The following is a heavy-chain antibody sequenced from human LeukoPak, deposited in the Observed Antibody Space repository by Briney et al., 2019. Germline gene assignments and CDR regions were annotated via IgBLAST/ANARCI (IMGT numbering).Heavy chain of an antibody. D-gene: IGHD2-2*01. V-gene: IGHV3-53*01. Sequence: PGGSLRLSCAASGFTVSSAYVSWVRQAPGKGLEWVSSIYGGDNREYSDSVKGRFTISRDDSKSTVSLQMSSLRVEDTAVYYCARGPTVSSTWDYWGQGTLVTVSP. CDR1: GFTVSSAY. J-gene: IGHJ4*02. CDR3: ARGPTVSSTWDY. CDR2: IYGGDNR.